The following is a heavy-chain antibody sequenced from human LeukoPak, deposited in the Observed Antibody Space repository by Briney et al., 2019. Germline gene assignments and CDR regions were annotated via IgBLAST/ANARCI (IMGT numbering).Heavy chain of an antibody. CDR2: IKGDGSNS. V-gene: IGHV3-74*01. CDR3: ARTSPTSHFDF. D-gene: IGHD3-16*01. CDR1: GFTFTTYW. J-gene: IGHJ4*02. Sequence: GGSLRLSCVASGFTFTTYWMHWVRQAPGKGQVWVSRIKGDGSNSNYADSVKGRFTISRDNARNTLYLQMNGLRAEDTALYYCARTSPTSHFDFWGQGTLVTVSS.